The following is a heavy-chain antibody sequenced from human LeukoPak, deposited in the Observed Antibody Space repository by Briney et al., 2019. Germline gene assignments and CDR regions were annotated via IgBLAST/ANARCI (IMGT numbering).Heavy chain of an antibody. J-gene: IGHJ6*02. CDR2: ISAYNGNT. Sequence: ASVKVSCKASGYTFTNYGITWVRQVPGQGLEWLGWISAYNGNTNYAQKLQGRVTMTTDTSTSTAYMELRSLRSDDTAVYYCAVWFGEFYYYGMDVWGQGTTVTVSS. V-gene: IGHV1-18*01. CDR3: AVWFGEFYYYGMDV. CDR1: GYTFTNYG. D-gene: IGHD3-10*01.